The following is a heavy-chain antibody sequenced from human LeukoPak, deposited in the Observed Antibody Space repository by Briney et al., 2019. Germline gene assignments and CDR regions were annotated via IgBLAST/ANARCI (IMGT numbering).Heavy chain of an antibody. CDR3: ATPYYYMDV. CDR1: GFTVSSNY. CDR2: INTDGSST. V-gene: IGHV3-74*01. Sequence: GGSLRLSCAASGFTVSSNYMSWVRQAPGKGLVWVSRINTDGSSTNYADSVKGRFTISRDNAKSTLYLQMNSLRAEDTAVYYCATPYYYMDVWGKGTTVTVSS. J-gene: IGHJ6*03.